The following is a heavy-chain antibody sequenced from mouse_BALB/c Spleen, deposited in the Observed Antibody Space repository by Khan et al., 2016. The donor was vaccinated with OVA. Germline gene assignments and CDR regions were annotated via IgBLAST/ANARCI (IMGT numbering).Heavy chain of an antibody. V-gene: IGHV1-4*01. J-gene: IGHJ4*01. CDR2: INPRSGYT. Sequence: QVQLKESGAELARPGASVRMSCKASGYTFTSNTMHWIKQRPGQGLEWIGYINPRSGYTNYNQNFKDKATLTADKSSSTAYMQLSSLTSEDSAVYYGARRTTGYTMDSWGQGTSVTASS. D-gene: IGHD2-14*01. CDR1: GYTFTSNT. CDR3: ARRTTGYTMDS.